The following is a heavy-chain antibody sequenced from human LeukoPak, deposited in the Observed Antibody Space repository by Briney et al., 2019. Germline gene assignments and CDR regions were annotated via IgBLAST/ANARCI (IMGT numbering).Heavy chain of an antibody. CDR3: ARVDRFGESTHYFDD. V-gene: IGHV4-34*01. D-gene: IGHD3-10*01. Sequence: SETLSLTCVVYGGSFSGYYWSWIRQPPGKGLEWIGEINHSGSTNYNPSLKSRVTISVDTSKNQFSLKLSSVTAADTAVYYCARVDRFGESTHYFDDWGQGTLVTVSS. CDR2: INHSGST. J-gene: IGHJ4*02. CDR1: GGSFSGYY.